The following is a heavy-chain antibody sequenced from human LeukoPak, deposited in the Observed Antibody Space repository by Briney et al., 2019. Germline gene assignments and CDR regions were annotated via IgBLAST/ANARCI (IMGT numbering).Heavy chain of an antibody. CDR2: ISWNSGSI. CDR3: AKSNGGTTPLQH. CDR1: GFTFDDYA. J-gene: IGHJ1*01. Sequence: PGGSLRLSCAASGFTFDDYAMHWVRQAPGKGLEWVSGISWNSGSIGYADSVKGRFTISRDNAKNSLYLQMNSLRAEDTALYYCAKSNGGTTPLQHWGQGTLVTVSS. V-gene: IGHV3-9*01. D-gene: IGHD4-23*01.